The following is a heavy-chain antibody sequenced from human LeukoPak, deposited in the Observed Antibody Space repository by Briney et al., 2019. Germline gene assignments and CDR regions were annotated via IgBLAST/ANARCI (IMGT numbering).Heavy chain of an antibody. CDR3: AREGRVGYYYYYMDV. Sequence: SETLSLTCTVSGGSISSHYWSWIRQPPGKGLEWIGYIYYSGSTNYNPSLKSRVTISVDTSKNQFSPKLSSVTAADTAVYYCAREGRVGYYYYYMDVWGKGTTVTVSS. D-gene: IGHD5/OR15-5a*01. V-gene: IGHV4-59*11. CDR2: IYYSGST. J-gene: IGHJ6*03. CDR1: GGSISSHY.